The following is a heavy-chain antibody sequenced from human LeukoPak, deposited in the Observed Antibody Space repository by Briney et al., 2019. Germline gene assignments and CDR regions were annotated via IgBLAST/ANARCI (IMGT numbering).Heavy chain of an antibody. CDR1: GYTFTGYY. Sequence: ASVQVSCKASGYTFTGYYMHWVRHAPAQGLEWRGSINHNSGGTNYAHKVQGRVTMTRDTSISTAYMELSRLRSDDTAVYYCARDQHGHGNFEYWGQGTLVTVSS. V-gene: IGHV1-2*02. J-gene: IGHJ4*02. CDR3: ARDQHGHGNFEY. D-gene: IGHD2-21*01. CDR2: INHNSGGT.